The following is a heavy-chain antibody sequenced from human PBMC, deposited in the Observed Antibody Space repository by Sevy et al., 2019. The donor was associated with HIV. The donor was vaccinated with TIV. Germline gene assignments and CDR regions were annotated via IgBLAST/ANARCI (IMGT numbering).Heavy chain of an antibody. CDR1: GYTLTELS. CDR3: AARISMVRGVIIDEY. V-gene: IGHV1-24*01. D-gene: IGHD3-10*01. CDR2: FDPEDGEI. J-gene: IGHJ4*02. Sequence: ASVKVSCKVSGYTLTELSMHWVQKAPGKGLEGMGVFDPEDGEIIYAQNFQGRVTMTEDTSTDTAYMELSSLRSEDTAVYYCAARISMVRGVIIDEYWGQGTLVTVSS.